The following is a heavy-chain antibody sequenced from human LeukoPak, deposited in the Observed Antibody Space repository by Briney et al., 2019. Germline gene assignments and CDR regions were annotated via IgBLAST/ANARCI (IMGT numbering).Heavy chain of an antibody. CDR2: ISGSGGST. V-gene: IGHV3-23*01. CDR1: GFTFSSYE. J-gene: IGHJ5*02. Sequence: GGSLRLSCAASGFTFSSYEMNWVRQAPGKGLEWVSAISGSGGSTYYADSVKGRFTISRDNSKNTLYLQMNSLRAEDTAVYYCAKDYSKTSYYGSGTYYRPKWFDPWGQGTLVTVSS. D-gene: IGHD3-10*01. CDR3: AKDYSKTSYYGSGTYYRPKWFDP.